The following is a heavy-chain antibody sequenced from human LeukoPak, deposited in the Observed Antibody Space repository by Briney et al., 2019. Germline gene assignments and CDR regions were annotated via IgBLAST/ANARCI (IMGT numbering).Heavy chain of an antibody. D-gene: IGHD6-25*01. CDR3: ARQPATMEFDY. V-gene: IGHV4-59*08. Sequence: SETLSLTCTVSGGSISSYYWSWIRQPPGKGLEWIGYIYYSGSTNYNPSLKSRVTISVDTSKNQFSLKLSSVTAADTAVYYCARQPATMEFDYWGQGTLVTVSS. CDR1: GGSISSYY. J-gene: IGHJ4*02. CDR2: IYYSGST.